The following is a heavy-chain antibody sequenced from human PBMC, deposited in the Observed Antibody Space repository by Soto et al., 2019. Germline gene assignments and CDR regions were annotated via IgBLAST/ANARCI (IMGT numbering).Heavy chain of an antibody. J-gene: IGHJ4*02. V-gene: IGHV3-23*01. CDR2: IGSSGGTI. Sequence: GGSLRLSCVASGISFTTYAMTWVRLAPGKGLEWVSGIGSSGGTIYYADSVKGRFTTSRDISKNTVYLQMNSLRAEDTAVYYCAKMSTSSWYIDYFDLWGPGTLVTVSS. CDR1: GISFTTYA. CDR3: AKMSTSSWYIDYFDL. D-gene: IGHD6-13*01.